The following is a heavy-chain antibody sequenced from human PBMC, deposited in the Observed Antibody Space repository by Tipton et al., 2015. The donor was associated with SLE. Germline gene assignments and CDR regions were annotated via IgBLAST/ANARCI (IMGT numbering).Heavy chain of an antibody. D-gene: IGHD3-22*01. J-gene: IGHJ3*01. V-gene: IGHV4-39*01. CDR1: GGSISSSSYY. CDR2: IHHRGST. CDR3: ARGVAYYFDSGAFDV. Sequence: TLSLTCTVSGGSISSSSYYWGWIRQPPGKGLEWIGGIHHRGSTYYNPSLKSRVTISVDTSKNQFSLKLSSVTAADTAVYYCARGVAYYFDSGAFDVWGQGTMVTVSS.